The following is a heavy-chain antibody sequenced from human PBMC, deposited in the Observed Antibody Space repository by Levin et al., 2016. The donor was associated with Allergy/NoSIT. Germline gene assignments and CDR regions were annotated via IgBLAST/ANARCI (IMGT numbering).Heavy chain of an antibody. CDR1: GYTFTSYY. D-gene: IGHD6-19*01. CDR2: INPSGGST. Sequence: ASVKVSCKASGYTFTSYYMHWVRQAPGQGLEWMGIINPSGGSTSYAQKFQGRVAMTRDTSTSTVYMELSSLRSEDTAVYYCARETGYSSGWYAYYYYYGMDVWGQGTTVTVSS. CDR3: ARETGYSSGWYAYYYYYGMDV. V-gene: IGHV1-46*01. J-gene: IGHJ6*02.